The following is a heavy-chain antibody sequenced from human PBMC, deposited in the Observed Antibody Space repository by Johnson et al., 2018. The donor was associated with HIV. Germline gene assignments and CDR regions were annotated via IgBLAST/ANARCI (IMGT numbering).Heavy chain of an antibody. CDR2: ISSNGGST. V-gene: IGHV3-64*04. CDR3: ARGGHCGGDCAGAKQALDI. Sequence: QVQLVESGGGVVQPGGPLRLSCAASGFTVSSNYMSWVRQAPGKGLEYVSAISSNGGSTYYADSVRGRFTISRDNSKNTVLLQMNSLRVEDTAVYYCARGGHCGGDCAGAKQALDIWGQGTRVTVSS. J-gene: IGHJ3*02. CDR1: GFTVSSNY. D-gene: IGHD2-21*01.